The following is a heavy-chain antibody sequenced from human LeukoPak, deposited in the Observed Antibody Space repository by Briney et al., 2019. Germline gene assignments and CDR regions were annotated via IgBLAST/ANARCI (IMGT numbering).Heavy chain of an antibody. Sequence: PSETLSLTCTVSGGSISSSTYHWGWSRQPPGKGLEWIGSIYYSGNTYYNPSLKSRLTISVDTSKNQFSLKPTSVTAADTAVYYCARLRSGVPGDYWGQGTLVTVSS. J-gene: IGHJ4*02. V-gene: IGHV4-39*01. CDR3: ARLRSGVPGDY. CDR1: GGSISSSTYH. D-gene: IGHD1-1*01. CDR2: IYYSGNT.